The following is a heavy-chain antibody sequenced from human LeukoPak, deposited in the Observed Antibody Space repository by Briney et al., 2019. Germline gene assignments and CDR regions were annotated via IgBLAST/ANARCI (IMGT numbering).Heavy chain of an antibody. CDR1: GGSISSSSYY. D-gene: IGHD2-15*01. Sequence: SETLSLTCTVSGGSISSSSYYWGWIRQPPGKGLEWIGSIYYSGSTYYNPSLKSRVTISVDTSKNQFSLKLSSVTAADTAVYYCARAIVVVVAAQRSDAFDIWGQGTMVTVSS. J-gene: IGHJ3*02. V-gene: IGHV4-39*07. CDR2: IYYSGST. CDR3: ARAIVVVVAAQRSDAFDI.